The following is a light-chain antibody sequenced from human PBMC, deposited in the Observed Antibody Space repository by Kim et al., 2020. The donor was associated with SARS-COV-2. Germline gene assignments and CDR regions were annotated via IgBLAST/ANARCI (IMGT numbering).Light chain of an antibody. V-gene: IGKV3-15*01. CDR1: QSISSN. CDR3: QQYNDWPPMYT. CDR2: DAS. Sequence: EIVMTQSPATLSVSPGDRATLSCRASQSISSNLAWYQQKPGQAPRLLIYDASTRATGIPARFSASGSGTEFTLTISTLQSEDLAVYHCQQYNDWPPMYTFGQGTKLEI. J-gene: IGKJ2*01.